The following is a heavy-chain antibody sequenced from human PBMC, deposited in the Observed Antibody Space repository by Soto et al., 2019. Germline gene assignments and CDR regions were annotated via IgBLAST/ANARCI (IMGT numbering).Heavy chain of an antibody. CDR3: ARAPADIVVVPAAYWFDP. CDR2: IYYSGST. J-gene: IGHJ5*02. V-gene: IGHV4-31*03. Sequence: SETLSLTCTVSGGSISSGGYYWSLIRQHPGKGLEWIGYIYYSGSTYYNPSLKSRVNISVDTSKNQVSLKLSSVTAADTAVFYCARAPADIVVVPAAYWFDPWGQGTLVTVSS. CDR1: GGSISSGGYY. D-gene: IGHD2-2*01.